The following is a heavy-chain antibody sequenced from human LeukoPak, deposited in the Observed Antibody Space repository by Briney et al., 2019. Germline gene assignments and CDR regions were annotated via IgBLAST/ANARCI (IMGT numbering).Heavy chain of an antibody. CDR1: GYTFTSFG. J-gene: IGHJ4*02. CDR3: TRDLGVDTTMIFFDY. Sequence: ASVKVSCKASGYTFTSFGIIWVRQAPGQGLEWMGWSSAYNGNTNYAQKFQGRVTMTTDTSTSTAYMEVRSLRSDDTAVYYCTRDLGVDTTMIFFDYWGQGSLVTVSS. CDR2: SSAYNGNT. V-gene: IGHV1-18*01. D-gene: IGHD5-18*01.